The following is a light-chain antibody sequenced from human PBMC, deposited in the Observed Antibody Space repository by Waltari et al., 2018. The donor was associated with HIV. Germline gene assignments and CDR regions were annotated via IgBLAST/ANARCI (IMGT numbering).Light chain of an antibody. J-gene: IGKJ4*01. CDR2: GAS. Sequence: EIVLTQSPGTLSLSPGGRATLPCRASQSVRSNFLAWYQQKRGQAPRLHIYGASTRATGIPDRFSGSGSGTDFTLTISRLEPEDFAVYFCQQYSGLPFTFGEGTKVEI. CDR1: QSVRSNF. CDR3: QQYSGLPFT. V-gene: IGKV3-20*01.